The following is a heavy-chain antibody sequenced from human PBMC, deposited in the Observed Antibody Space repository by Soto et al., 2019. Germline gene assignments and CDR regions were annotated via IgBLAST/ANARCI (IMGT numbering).Heavy chain of an antibody. V-gene: IGHV4-34*01. Sequence: QVHQQQWGAGPLKPSETLYLNCTVSGGSFSGYFWNWIRQSPGKGLEWIGKVNHNGRNNYNPSLKSRVTISMDMSRNQFSLKLTSVTAADTAVYYCATFPPEGRTATPRGDDAFDIWGQGTLVTVSS. CDR3: ATFPPEGRTATPRGDDAFDI. CDR2: VNHNGRN. CDR1: GGSFSGYF. D-gene: IGHD3-10*01. J-gene: IGHJ3*02.